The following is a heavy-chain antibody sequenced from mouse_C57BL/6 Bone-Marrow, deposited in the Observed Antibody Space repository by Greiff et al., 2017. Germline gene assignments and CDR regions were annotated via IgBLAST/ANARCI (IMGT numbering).Heavy chain of an antibody. CDR1: GYTFTDYY. D-gene: IGHD1-1*01. V-gene: IGHV1-26*01. Sequence: EVQLQQSGPELVKPGASVKISCKASGYTFTDYYMNWVKQSHGKSLEWIGDINPNNGGTSYNQKFKGKATLTVDKSSSTAYMELRSLTSEDSAVYYCARWKFITTVRWYFDVWGTGTTVTVSS. CDR3: ARWKFITTVRWYFDV. J-gene: IGHJ1*03. CDR2: INPNNGGT.